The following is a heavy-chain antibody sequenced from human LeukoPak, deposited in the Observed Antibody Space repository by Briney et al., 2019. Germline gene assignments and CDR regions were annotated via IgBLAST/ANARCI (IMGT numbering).Heavy chain of an antibody. CDR3: ARVPTRGYSYALDY. V-gene: IGHV4-30-4*01. Sequence: SQTLSLTSTVSGGSISSGDYYWSWIRQPPGKGLEWIGYIYYSGSTYYNPSLKSRVTISVDTSKNQFSLKLSSVTAADTAVYYCARVPTRGYSYALDYWGQGTLVTVSS. D-gene: IGHD5-18*01. CDR2: IYYSGST. CDR1: GGSISSGDYY. J-gene: IGHJ4*02.